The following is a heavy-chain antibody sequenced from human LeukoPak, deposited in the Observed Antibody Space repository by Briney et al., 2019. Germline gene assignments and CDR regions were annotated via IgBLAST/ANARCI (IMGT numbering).Heavy chain of an antibody. CDR2: IYYSGST. V-gene: IGHV4-61*01. J-gene: IGHJ6*02. CDR3: ARDRNVIVVDQNYYYYYGMDV. CDR1: GGSFSSGSYY. Sequence: SETLSLTCTVSGGSFSSGSYYWSWIRQPPGKGLEWIGYIYYSGSTNYNPSLKSRVTISVDTSKNQFSLKLSSVTAADTAVYYCARDRNVIVVDQNYYYYYGMDVWGQGTTVTVSS. D-gene: IGHD3-22*01.